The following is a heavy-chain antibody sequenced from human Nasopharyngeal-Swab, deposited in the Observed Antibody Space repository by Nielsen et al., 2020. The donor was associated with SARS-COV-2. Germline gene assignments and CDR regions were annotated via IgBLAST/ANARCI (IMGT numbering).Heavy chain of an antibody. J-gene: IGHJ4*02. CDR3: APDPNWGLGY. Sequence: GESLKISCAASGFTFNSYVMIWVRQAPGEGLEWVSYITVSGDATNYAESVKGRFTISRDNSKNLLYLKMNSLRVEDTATYYCAPDPNWGLGYWGRGTLVTVSS. V-gene: IGHV3-23*01. D-gene: IGHD7-27*01. CDR1: GFTFNSYV. CDR2: ITVSGDAT.